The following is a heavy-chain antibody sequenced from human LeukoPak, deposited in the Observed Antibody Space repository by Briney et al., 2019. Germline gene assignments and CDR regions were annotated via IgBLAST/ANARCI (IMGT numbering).Heavy chain of an antibody. CDR2: INHSGST. J-gene: IGHJ5*02. Sequence: PSETLSLTCAVYGGSFSGYYWSWIRQPPGKGLEWIGEINHSGSTNYNPSLKSRVTISVDTSKNQFSLKLSSVTAADTAVYYCARGITMIVVVITRCNWFDPWGQGTLVTVSS. D-gene: IGHD3-22*01. CDR1: GGSFSGYY. V-gene: IGHV4-34*01. CDR3: ARGITMIVVVITRCNWFDP.